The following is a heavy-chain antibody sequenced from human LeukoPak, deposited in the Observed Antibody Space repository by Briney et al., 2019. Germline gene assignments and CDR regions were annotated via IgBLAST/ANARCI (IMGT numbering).Heavy chain of an antibody. D-gene: IGHD4-17*01. CDR2: ISSSTSYI. V-gene: IGHV3-21*01. J-gene: IGHJ4*02. CDR3: ARGSTVTYFFDH. Sequence: GGSLRLSCAASGFIFSSYAMHWVRQAPGKGLEWVSSISSSTSYIYYADSVKGRFTISRDNAKNSLNLQMNSLRAEDTAVYYCARGSTVTYFFDHWGQGTLVTVSS. CDR1: GFIFSSYA.